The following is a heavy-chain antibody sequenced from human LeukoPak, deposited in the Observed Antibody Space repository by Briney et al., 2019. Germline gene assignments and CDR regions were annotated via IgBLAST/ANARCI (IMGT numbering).Heavy chain of an antibody. CDR2: INHSGST. CDR3: ARVSAGRGHSYGYKVSPGSGWFDP. V-gene: IGHV4-34*01. J-gene: IGHJ5*02. CDR1: GGSFSGYY. Sequence: SETLSLTCAVYGGSFSGYYWSWIRQPPGKGLEWIGEINHSGSTNYNPSLKSRVTISVDTSKNQSSLKLSSVTAADTAVYYCARVSAGRGHSYGYKVSPGSGWFDPWGQGTLVTVSS. D-gene: IGHD5-18*01.